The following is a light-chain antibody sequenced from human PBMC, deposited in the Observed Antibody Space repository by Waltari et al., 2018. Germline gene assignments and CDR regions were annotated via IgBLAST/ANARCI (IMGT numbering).Light chain of an antibody. V-gene: IGLV2-8*01. Sequence: QSALTQPPSASGSPGQSVTISCTGTSSDVGAYNFVSWHQQHPGKAPNLMLYEVSKRPSGVPDGFAGSKSCNTASLIVSGLQAEDEADYYCSSYTGSNNSLVFGGGTKLTVL. CDR2: EVS. CDR3: SSYTGSNNSLV. CDR1: SSDVGAYNF. J-gene: IGLJ3*02.